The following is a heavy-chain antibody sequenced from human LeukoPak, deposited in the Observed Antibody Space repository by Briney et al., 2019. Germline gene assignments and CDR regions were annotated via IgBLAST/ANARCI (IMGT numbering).Heavy chain of an antibody. D-gene: IGHD2-2*02. CDR2: ISWNSGSI. Sequence: GGSLRLSCAASGFTFDDYAMHWVRQAPGKGLEWVSGISWNSGSIGYADSVKGRFTISRDNAKNSLYLQMNSLRTEDTALYYCARAIGVTCISTSCYSFDYWGQGTLVTVSS. V-gene: IGHV3-9*01. J-gene: IGHJ4*02. CDR1: GFTFDDYA. CDR3: ARAIGVTCISTSCYSFDY.